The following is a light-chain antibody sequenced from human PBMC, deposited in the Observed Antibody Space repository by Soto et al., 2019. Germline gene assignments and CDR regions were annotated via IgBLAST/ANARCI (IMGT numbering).Light chain of an antibody. V-gene: IGKV3-15*01. Sequence: EILRTQSPSTLSLSPGERATISCRTSQSVSSNLAWYQQKPGQAPRLLIYGASTRATGIPARFSGSGSGTEFTLTISSLQSEDFAVYYCQQYNNWPPTWTFGQGTKVDIK. CDR1: QSVSSN. CDR2: GAS. CDR3: QQYNNWPPTWT. J-gene: IGKJ1*01.